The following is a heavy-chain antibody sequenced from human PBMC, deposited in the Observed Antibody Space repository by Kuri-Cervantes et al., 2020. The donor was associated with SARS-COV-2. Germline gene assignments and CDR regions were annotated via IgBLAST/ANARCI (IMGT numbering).Heavy chain of an antibody. V-gene: IGHV3-30*02. CDR1: GFTFSSYG. D-gene: IGHD3-10*01. J-gene: IGHJ4*02. CDR3: AKDPSPYSVLLWFGEFGFDY. CDR2: IRYDGSNK. Sequence: GESLKISCAAAGFTFSSYGMHWVRQAPGKGLGWVAFIRYDGSNKYYADSVKGRFTISRDNSNNTLYLQMNSLRAEDTAVYYCAKDPSPYSVLLWFGEFGFDYWGQGTLVTVSS.